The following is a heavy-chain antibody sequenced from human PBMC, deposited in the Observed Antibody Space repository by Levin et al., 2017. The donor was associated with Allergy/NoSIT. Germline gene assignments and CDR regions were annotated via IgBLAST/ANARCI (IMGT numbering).Heavy chain of an antibody. Sequence: ASVKVSCKASGYTFTSYYMHWVRQAPGQGLEWMGIINPSGGSTSYAQKFQGRVTMTRDTSTSTVYMDLSSLRSEDTAVYYCARDRSKYYYGSGSYRDAFDIWGQGTMVTVS. J-gene: IGHJ3*02. CDR1: GYTFTSYY. CDR3: ARDRSKYYYGSGSYRDAFDI. CDR2: INPSGGST. D-gene: IGHD3-10*01. V-gene: IGHV1-46*01.